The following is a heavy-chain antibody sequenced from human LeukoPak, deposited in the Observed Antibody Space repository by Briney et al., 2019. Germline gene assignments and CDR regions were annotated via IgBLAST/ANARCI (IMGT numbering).Heavy chain of an antibody. CDR2: ITASSTAI. D-gene: IGHD3-9*01. CDR1: GFTFNTYT. J-gene: IGHJ4*02. CDR3: ARTYYDILTGYNPYFDY. Sequence: PGGSLRLSCAASGFTFNTYTMNWVRQAPGKGLEWVSSITASSTAIYSAGSVKGRFTISRDNAKNFLYLQMNSLRAEDTAVYYCARTYYDILTGYNPYFDYWGQGILVTVSS. V-gene: IGHV3-21*01.